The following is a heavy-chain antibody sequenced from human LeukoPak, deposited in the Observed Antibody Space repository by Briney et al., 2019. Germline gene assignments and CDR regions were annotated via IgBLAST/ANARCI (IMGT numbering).Heavy chain of an antibody. CDR3: ARDLSSSEGYFDY. J-gene: IGHJ4*02. V-gene: IGHV1-2*02. CDR2: INPNSGGT. Sequence: ASVKVSCKASGYTFTGYYMHWVRQAPGQGLEWMGWINPNSGGTNYAQKFQGRVTMTRDTSISTAYMELSRLRSDDTAVYYCARDLSSSEGYFDYWGQGTLVTVSS. D-gene: IGHD6-6*01. CDR1: GYTFTGYY.